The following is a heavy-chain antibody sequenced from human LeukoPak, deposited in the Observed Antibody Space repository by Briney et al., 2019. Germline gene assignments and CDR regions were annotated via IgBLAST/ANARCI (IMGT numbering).Heavy chain of an antibody. CDR2: IQNDEIDK. D-gene: IGHD1-26*01. CDR1: GFTFTTYG. Sequence: GGSLRLSCAASGFTFTTYGMHWVRQAPGKGLEWVAFIQNDEIDKFYADSVKGRFTISRDNSKNTLYLQMNSLRAEDTAVYYCTTDRGSYDAFDIWGQGTMVTVSS. CDR3: TTDRGSYDAFDI. V-gene: IGHV3-30*02. J-gene: IGHJ3*02.